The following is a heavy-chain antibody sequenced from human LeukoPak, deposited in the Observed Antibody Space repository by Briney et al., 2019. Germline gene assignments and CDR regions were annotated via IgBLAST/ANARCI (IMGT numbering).Heavy chain of an antibody. CDR2: ISYDGSNK. Sequence: GGSLRLSCAASGFTFSSYAMHWVRQAPGKRLEWVAVISYDGSNKYYADSVKGRFTISRDNSKNTLYLQMNSLRAEDTAVYYCAREFLAFDIWGQGTMVTVSS. V-gene: IGHV3-30-3*01. CDR3: AREFLAFDI. J-gene: IGHJ3*02. CDR1: GFTFSSYA.